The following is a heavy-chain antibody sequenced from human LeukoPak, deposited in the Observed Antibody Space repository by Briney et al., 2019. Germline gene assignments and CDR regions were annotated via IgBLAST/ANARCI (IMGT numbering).Heavy chain of an antibody. Sequence: ASVKVSCKASGYTFTSYDINWVRQATGQGLEWMGWMNPNSGNTGYAQKFQGRVTMTRNTSISTAYMELSSLRSEDTAVYYCASGEMATIVRFDYWGQGTLVTVSS. CDR2: MNPNSGNT. J-gene: IGHJ4*02. D-gene: IGHD5-24*01. CDR3: ASGEMATIVRFDY. V-gene: IGHV1-8*01. CDR1: GYTFTSYD.